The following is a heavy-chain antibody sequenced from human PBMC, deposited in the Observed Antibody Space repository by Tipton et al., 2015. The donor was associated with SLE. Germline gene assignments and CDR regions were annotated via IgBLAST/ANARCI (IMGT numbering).Heavy chain of an antibody. Sequence: QLVQSGAEVKKPGASVKVSCKASGYTFTGYYMHWVRQAPGQGLEWMGWISAYNGNTNYAQKLQGRVTMTTDTSTSTAYMELRSLRSDDTAVYYCARDGGQQLVPWYFDYWGQGTLVTVSS. D-gene: IGHD6-13*01. V-gene: IGHV1-18*04. CDR3: ARDGGQQLVPWYFDY. J-gene: IGHJ4*02. CDR1: GYTFTGYY. CDR2: ISAYNGNT.